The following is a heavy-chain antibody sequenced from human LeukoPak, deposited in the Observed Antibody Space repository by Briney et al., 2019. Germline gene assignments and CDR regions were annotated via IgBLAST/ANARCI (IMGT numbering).Heavy chain of an antibody. CDR3: ARVGYCSSTSCYGRYGMDV. V-gene: IGHV3-23*01. J-gene: IGHJ6*02. CDR2: ISGSSGST. CDR1: GFTFSTYA. Sequence: GGSLRLSCAASGFTFSTYAMSWVRQAPGKGLQWVSAISGSSGSTYYADSVKGRFTISRDNSKNTLYLQMNSLRAEDTAVYYCARVGYCSSTSCYGRYGMDVWGQGTTVTVSS. D-gene: IGHD2-2*01.